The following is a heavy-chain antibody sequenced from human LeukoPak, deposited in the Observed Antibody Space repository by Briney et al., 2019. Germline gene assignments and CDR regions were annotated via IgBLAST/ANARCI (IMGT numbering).Heavy chain of an antibody. V-gene: IGHV1-18*01. CDR1: GYTFTSYG. CDR2: ISAYNGNT. Sequence: ASVKVSWKASGYTFTSYGISWVRQAPGQGLEWMGWISAYNGNTNYAQKLQGRVTMTTDTSTSTAYMELRSLRSDDTAVYYCARAPYCSGGSCYSGDFDYWGQGTLVTVSS. J-gene: IGHJ4*02. CDR3: ARAPYCSGGSCYSGDFDY. D-gene: IGHD2-15*01.